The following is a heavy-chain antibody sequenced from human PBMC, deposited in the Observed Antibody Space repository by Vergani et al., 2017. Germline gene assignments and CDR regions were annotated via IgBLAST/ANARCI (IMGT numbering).Heavy chain of an antibody. Sequence: EVQLLESGGGLVQPGGSLRLSCAASGFTFSSYAMRWVRQAPGKGLGWVSAISGSGGSKYYADYVKGRFTISRDNSKNTLYLQMNSLRAEDTAVYYCAKCIPVDIVVVRWGQGTLVTVSS. CDR2: ISGSGGSK. CDR1: GFTFSSYA. V-gene: IGHV3-23*01. J-gene: IGHJ4*02. CDR3: AKCIPVDIVVVR. D-gene: IGHD2-2*03.